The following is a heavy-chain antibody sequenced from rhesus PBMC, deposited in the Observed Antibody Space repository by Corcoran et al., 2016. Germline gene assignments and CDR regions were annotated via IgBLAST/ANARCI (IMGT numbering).Heavy chain of an antibody. Sequence: QVQLQESGPGLVKPSETLSLTCAVSGGSISSSYYYWSWIRQAPGKGLEWIGYISCSGSTTYNPSLKRRVAISRDTSKNQFSLKLSSVTAADTAVYFCARDRNLWGPGTPITISS. CDR2: ISCSGST. V-gene: IGHV4-122*02. CDR3: ARDRNL. CDR1: GGSISSSYYY. J-gene: IGHJ2*01.